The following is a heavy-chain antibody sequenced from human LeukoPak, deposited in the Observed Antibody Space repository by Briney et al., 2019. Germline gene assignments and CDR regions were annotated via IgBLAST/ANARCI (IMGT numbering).Heavy chain of an antibody. D-gene: IGHD2-2*03. V-gene: IGHV1-18*01. J-gene: IGHJ5*02. Sequence: GASVKVSCKTSGYTFTNFDINWVRQAPGQGLEWMGWISAYNGNTNYAQKLQGRVTMTTDTSTSTAYMELRSLRSDDTAVYYCARVGYCSSTSCAGNWFDPWGQGTLVTVSS. CDR3: ARVGYCSSTSCAGNWFDP. CDR2: ISAYNGNT. CDR1: GYTFTNFD.